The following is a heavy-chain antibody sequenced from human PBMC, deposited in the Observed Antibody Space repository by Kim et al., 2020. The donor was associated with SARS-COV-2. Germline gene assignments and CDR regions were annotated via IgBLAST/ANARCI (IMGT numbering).Heavy chain of an antibody. V-gene: IGHV1-46*01. J-gene: IGHJ4*02. Sequence: ASVKVSCKASGYTFTSYYMHWVRQAPGQGLEWMGIINPSGGSTSYAQKFQGRVTMTRDTSTSTVYMELSSLRSEDTAVYYCARSAILLWELLSGTAGYFDYWGQGTLVTVSS. CDR3: ARSAILLWELLSGTAGYFDY. D-gene: IGHD1-26*01. CDR2: INPSGGST. CDR1: GYTFTSYY.